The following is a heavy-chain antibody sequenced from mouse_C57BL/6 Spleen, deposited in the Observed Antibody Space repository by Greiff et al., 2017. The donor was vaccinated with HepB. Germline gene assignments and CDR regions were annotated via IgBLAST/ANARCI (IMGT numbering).Heavy chain of an antibody. CDR1: GYTFTSYW. D-gene: IGHD2-4*01. V-gene: IGHV1-61*01. Sequence: QVQLQQPGAELVRPGSSVKLSCKASGYTFTSYWMDWVKQRPGQGLEWIGNIYPSDSETHYNQKFKDKATLTVDKSSSTAYTQLSSLTSEDSAVYYCARGHDSDVWGTGTTVTVSS. J-gene: IGHJ1*03. CDR3: ARGHDSDV. CDR2: IYPSDSET.